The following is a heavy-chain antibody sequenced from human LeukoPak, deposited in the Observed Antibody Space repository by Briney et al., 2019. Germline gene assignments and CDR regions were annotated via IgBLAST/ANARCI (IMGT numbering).Heavy chain of an antibody. Sequence: GGSLTLYCAAYASTFSNNGRYWVRQAQGQGLVWLTFIPYDGRNTYYADSVRGRFTISRDTSKNTLYLQMISLRAEDTAVYYCAKESSASYYFDYWGQGTLVTVSS. V-gene: IGHV3-30*02. D-gene: IGHD3-10*01. CDR1: ASTFSNNG. CDR2: IPYDGRNT. CDR3: AKESSASYYFDY. J-gene: IGHJ4*02.